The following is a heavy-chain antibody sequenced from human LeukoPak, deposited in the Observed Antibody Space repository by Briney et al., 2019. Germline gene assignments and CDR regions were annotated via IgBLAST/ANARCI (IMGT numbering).Heavy chain of an antibody. J-gene: IGHJ4*02. V-gene: IGHV1-2*02. Sequence: ASVKVSCKASGYTFTGYYMHWVRQAPGQGLEWMGWINPNSGGTNYAQKFQGRVTMTRDTSTSTVYMELSSLRSEDTAVYYCARVDTAMVVGGGDYWGQGTLVTVSS. CDR3: ARVDTAMVVGGGDY. D-gene: IGHD5-18*01. CDR1: GYTFTGYY. CDR2: INPNSGGT.